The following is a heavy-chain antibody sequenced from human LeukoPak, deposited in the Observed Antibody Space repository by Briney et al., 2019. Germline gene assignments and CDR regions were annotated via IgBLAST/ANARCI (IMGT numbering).Heavy chain of an antibody. CDR1: GGSISSYY. CDR3: ARAAYSSGYSLDY. J-gene: IGHJ4*02. Sequence: SETLSLTCSVSGGSISSYYWGWIRQPAGKGLEWIGRIYTSGSTNYNPSLKSRVTMSVDTSKNQFSLKLSSVTAADTAVYYCARAAYSSGYSLDYWGQGTLVTVSS. CDR2: IYTSGST. D-gene: IGHD3-22*01. V-gene: IGHV4-4*07.